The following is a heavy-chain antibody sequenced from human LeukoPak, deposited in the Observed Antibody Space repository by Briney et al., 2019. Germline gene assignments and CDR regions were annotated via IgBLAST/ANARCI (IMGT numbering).Heavy chain of an antibody. D-gene: IGHD3-9*01. V-gene: IGHV1-3*01. Sequence: ASVKVSCKASGYTFTSYAMHWVRQAPGQRLEWMGWINAGNGNTKYSQKFQGRVTITRDTSASTAYMELRSLRSDDTAVYYCARVGNYDILTGYDNYFDYWGQGTLVTVSS. CDR2: INAGNGNT. J-gene: IGHJ4*02. CDR3: ARVGNYDILTGYDNYFDY. CDR1: GYTFTSYA.